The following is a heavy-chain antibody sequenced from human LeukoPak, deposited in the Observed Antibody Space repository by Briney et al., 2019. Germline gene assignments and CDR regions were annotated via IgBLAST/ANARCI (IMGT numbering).Heavy chain of an antibody. J-gene: IGHJ3*02. Sequence: SETLSLTCTVSGGSISSYYWSWIRQPPGKGLEWLGYIYYSGSTNYNPSLKSRVTISVDTSKNQFSLKLSSVTAADTAVYYCARVSSSWSDAFDIWGQGTMVTVSS. V-gene: IGHV4-59*01. D-gene: IGHD6-13*01. CDR3: ARVSSSWSDAFDI. CDR2: IYYSGST. CDR1: GGSISSYY.